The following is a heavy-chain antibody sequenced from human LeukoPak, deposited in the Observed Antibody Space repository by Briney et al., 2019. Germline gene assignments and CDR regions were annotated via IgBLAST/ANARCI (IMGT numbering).Heavy chain of an antibody. Sequence: GGSLRLSCAASGFTFSSYAMSWVRQAPGKGLEWVSAISGSGGSTYYADSVKGRFTISRDNSKNTLYLQMNSLRAEDTAVYYCARGGVWGSYLPLDYWGQGTLVTVSS. V-gene: IGHV3-23*01. D-gene: IGHD3-16*02. CDR3: ARGGVWGSYLPLDY. CDR1: GFTFSSYA. CDR2: ISGSGGST. J-gene: IGHJ4*02.